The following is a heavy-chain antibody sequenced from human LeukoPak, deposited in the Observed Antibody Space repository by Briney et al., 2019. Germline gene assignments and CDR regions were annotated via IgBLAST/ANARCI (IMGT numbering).Heavy chain of an antibody. CDR1: GGSFSGYY. J-gene: IGHJ4*02. Sequence: SETLSLTCAVYGGSFSGYYWSWIRQPPGKGLEWIGEINHSGSTNYNPSLKSRVTISVDTSKNQFSLKLSSVTAADTAVYYCARRTYYYDSSGRTGGLDYWGQGTLVTVSS. V-gene: IGHV4-34*01. CDR3: ARRTYYYDSSGRTGGLDY. CDR2: INHSGST. D-gene: IGHD3-22*01.